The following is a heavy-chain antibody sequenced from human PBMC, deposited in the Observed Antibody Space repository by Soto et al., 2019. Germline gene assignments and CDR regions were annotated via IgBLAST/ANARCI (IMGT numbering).Heavy chain of an antibody. CDR1: GFTFSSYA. Sequence: EVQLLESGGGLVQPGGSLRLSCAAAGFTFSSYAMSWVRQAPGKGLEWVSAIRGSGGSTYYADSVKGRFTISRDNSKNTLYLQMNSRSAEDTAVYYCANFNSYGSWGQGTQVSVSS. CDR3: ANFNSYGS. CDR2: IRGSGGST. D-gene: IGHD5-18*01. J-gene: IGHJ4*02. V-gene: IGHV3-23*01.